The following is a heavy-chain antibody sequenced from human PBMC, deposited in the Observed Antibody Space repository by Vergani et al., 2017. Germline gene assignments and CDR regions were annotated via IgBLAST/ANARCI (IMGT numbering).Heavy chain of an antibody. CDR2: INPSGGHT. J-gene: IGHJ4*02. CDR1: GYTFSNYY. D-gene: IGHD3-9*01. V-gene: IGHV1-46*03. Sequence: HVPVVQSGAEVKKSGASVKVSCKTSGYTFSNYYLHWVRQAPGQGLEWMGIINPSGGHTHYAQKFQGRVTMTRDTSTSTVYMELSSLRSEDTAIYYCAGGDYGILTGYGYWGQGTLVTVSA. CDR3: AGGDYGILTGYGY.